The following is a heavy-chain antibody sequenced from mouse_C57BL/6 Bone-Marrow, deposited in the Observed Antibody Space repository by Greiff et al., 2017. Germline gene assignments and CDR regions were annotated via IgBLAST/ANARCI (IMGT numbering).Heavy chain of an antibody. CDR1: GYTFTSYW. D-gene: IGHD1-1*01. V-gene: IGHV1-55*01. CDR3: ARRKIGIITTGGYAMDY. Sequence: QVQLQQPGAELVKPGASVKMSCKASGYTFTSYWITWVKQRPGQGLEWIGDLYPGSGSTNYNEKFKSKATLTVDTSSSTAYMQLSSLTSEDSAVYYCARRKIGIITTGGYAMDYWGQGTSVTVSS. CDR2: LYPGSGST. J-gene: IGHJ4*01.